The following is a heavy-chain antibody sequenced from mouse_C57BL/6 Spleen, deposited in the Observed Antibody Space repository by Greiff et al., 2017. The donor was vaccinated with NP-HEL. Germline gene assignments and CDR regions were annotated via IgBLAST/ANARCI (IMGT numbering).Heavy chain of an antibody. CDR1: GFTFSDYG. D-gene: IGHD1-1*01. V-gene: IGHV5-17*01. Sequence: EVKLQESGGGLVKPGGSLKLSCAASGFTFSDYGMHWVRQAPEKGLEWVAYISSGSSTIYYADTVKGRFTISRDNAKNTLFLQMTSLRSEDTAMYYCAREDYYGSAWFAYWGQGTLVTVSA. J-gene: IGHJ3*01. CDR2: ISSGSSTI. CDR3: AREDYYGSAWFAY.